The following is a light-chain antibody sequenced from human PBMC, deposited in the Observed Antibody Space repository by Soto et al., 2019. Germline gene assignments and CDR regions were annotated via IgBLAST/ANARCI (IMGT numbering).Light chain of an antibody. CDR2: DAS. CDR1: QSISSW. J-gene: IGKJ1*01. V-gene: IGKV1-5*01. Sequence: DIQMTQSPSTLSASVGDRVTITCRASQSISSWLAWYQQKPGKAPKLLIYDASSLESGVPSRISGSGAGKVFTLALGVQEADDFATYYCQQYDSDWTFGQGTKLEIK. CDR3: QQYDSDWT.